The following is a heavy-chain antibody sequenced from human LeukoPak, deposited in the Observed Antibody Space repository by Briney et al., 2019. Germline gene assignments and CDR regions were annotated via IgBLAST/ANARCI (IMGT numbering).Heavy chain of an antibody. CDR2: LYSGGST. CDR1: RFSVSSNY. CDR3: ARGAITMVRGWEFDY. D-gene: IGHD3-10*01. J-gene: IGHJ4*02. Sequence: GGSLRLSCAASRFSVSSNYMSWVRQAPGKGLEWVSALYSGGSTYYADSVKGRFTISRDNSKNTLYLQMNSLRAEDTAVYFCARGAITMVRGWEFDYWGQGTLVTVSS. V-gene: IGHV3-66*01.